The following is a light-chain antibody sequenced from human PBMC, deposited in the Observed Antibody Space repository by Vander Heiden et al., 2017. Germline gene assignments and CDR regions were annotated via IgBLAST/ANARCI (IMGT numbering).Light chain of an antibody. CDR1: QSVSSNY. CDR2: GAS. V-gene: IGKV3-20*01. Sequence: EIVLTQSPGTLSLSPGERATLSCRASQSVSSNYVSWYQQKPGQAPRLLINGASCRATGIPDRCSSSGARTVFTLTISRVEPEDVALYYYQQYTSSPFTFGPGTKVDIQ. CDR3: QQYTSSPFT. J-gene: IGKJ3*01.